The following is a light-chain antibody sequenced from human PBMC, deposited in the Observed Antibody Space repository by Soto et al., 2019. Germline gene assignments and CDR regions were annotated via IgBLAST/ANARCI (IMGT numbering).Light chain of an antibody. Sequence: QSVLTQPPSASGTPGQRVTISCSGSSSNIGSNTVNWYQRLPGTAPKLLIYSNNQRPSGVPDRFSGSKSGTSASLAISGLQSDDEADYYCSAWDDSLNGVVFGGGTNLTVL. J-gene: IGLJ2*01. V-gene: IGLV1-44*01. CDR2: SNN. CDR3: SAWDDSLNGVV. CDR1: SSNIGSNT.